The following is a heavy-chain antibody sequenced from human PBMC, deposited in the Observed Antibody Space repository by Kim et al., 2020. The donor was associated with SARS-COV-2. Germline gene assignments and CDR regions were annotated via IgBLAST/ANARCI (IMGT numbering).Heavy chain of an antibody. CDR2: ITGSGATT. J-gene: IGHJ3*02. CDR1: GFIFSSYA. CDR3: ARDRHYPRDVFDI. V-gene: IGHV3-23*01. D-gene: IGHD3-10*01. Sequence: GGSLRLSCAASGFIFSSYAIGWVRQAPGQGPEWVSTITGSGATTWYPDSVKGRFTISRDNSRNTVSLHMNSLRVDDTAVYYCARDRHYPRDVFDIWGQG.